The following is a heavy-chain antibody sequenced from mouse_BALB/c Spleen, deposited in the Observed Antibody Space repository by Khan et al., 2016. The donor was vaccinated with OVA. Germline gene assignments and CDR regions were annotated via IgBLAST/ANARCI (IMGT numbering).Heavy chain of an antibody. Sequence: EVQLVESGPGLVKPSQSLSLTCTVTGYSITSGYGWNWIRQFPGNKLEWMGYISYSRSTNYNPSLKSRISITRDTSKNQFFLQLNSVTTEDTATYYCARTARIKYWGQGATLTVSS. CDR1: GYSITSGYG. V-gene: IGHV3-2*02. CDR3: ARTARIKY. J-gene: IGHJ2*01. D-gene: IGHD1-2*01. CDR2: ISYSRST.